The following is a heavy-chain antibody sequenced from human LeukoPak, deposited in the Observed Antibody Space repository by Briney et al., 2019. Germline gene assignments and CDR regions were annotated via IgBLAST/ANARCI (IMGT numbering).Heavy chain of an antibody. V-gene: IGHV4-34*01. CDR3: ARGQDFWSGPRMDV. J-gene: IGHJ6*03. Sequence: SETLSLTCAVYGGSFSGYYWSCIRQPPGKGLEWIGEINHSGSTNYNPSLKSRVTISVDTSKNQFSLKLSSVTAADTAVYYCARGQDFWSGPRMDVWGKGTTVTVSS. CDR1: GGSFSGYY. D-gene: IGHD3-3*01. CDR2: INHSGST.